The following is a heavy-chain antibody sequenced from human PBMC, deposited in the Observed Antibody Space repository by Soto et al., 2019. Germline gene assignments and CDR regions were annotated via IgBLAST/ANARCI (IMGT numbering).Heavy chain of an antibody. CDR2: ISYDESNK. J-gene: IGHJ4*02. Sequence: QVQLVESGGGVVQPGRSLRLSCAASGFAFSSYAMNWVRQAPGKRLQWVAAISYDESNKNCADSVKGRFTISRDNSKNTLYLQMNSLRAEDTAVYYCARDPSQFTPYYYDSSGYGDYWGQGTLVTVSS. D-gene: IGHD3-22*01. CDR3: ARDPSQFTPYYYDSSGYGDY. CDR1: GFAFSSYA. V-gene: IGHV3-30-3*01.